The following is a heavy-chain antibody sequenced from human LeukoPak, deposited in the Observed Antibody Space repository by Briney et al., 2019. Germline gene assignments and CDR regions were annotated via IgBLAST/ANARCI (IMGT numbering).Heavy chain of an antibody. CDR2: ISASGGST. Sequence: GGSLRLSCAASGFTFNNYAMSWVRQAPGKGLEWVSTISASGGSTFYADSVKGRFTISRDNSKNTLYLQMNSLRAEDTAVYYCARDESYGSTIEYYFAYWGQGTLVTVSS. CDR3: ARDESYGSTIEYYFAY. V-gene: IGHV3-23*01. CDR1: GFTFNNYA. D-gene: IGHD3-10*01. J-gene: IGHJ4*02.